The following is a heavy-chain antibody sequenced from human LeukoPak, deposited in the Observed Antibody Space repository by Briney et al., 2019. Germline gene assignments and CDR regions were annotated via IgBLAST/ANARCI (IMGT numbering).Heavy chain of an antibody. V-gene: IGHV3-48*03. CDR2: IRSSGSAI. CDR1: GFIFSNSE. J-gene: IGHJ4*02. D-gene: IGHD6-6*01. Sequence: GGSLRLSCAASGFIFSNSEMNWVRQAPGKGLEWVSYIRSSGSAIYYADSVKGRFTISRDDAKNSLYLQMSSLRAEDTAVYYCASGVIAGRNYWGQETLVTVSS. CDR3: ASGVIAGRNY.